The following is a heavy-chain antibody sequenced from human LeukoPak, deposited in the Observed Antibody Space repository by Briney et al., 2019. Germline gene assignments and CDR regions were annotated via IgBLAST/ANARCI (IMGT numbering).Heavy chain of an antibody. D-gene: IGHD4-17*01. CDR1: GGPISGYY. V-gene: IGHV4-4*07. Sequence: SETLSLTCTVSGGPISGYYGSWIRQPAGKGLEWIGRIYFSGSTNYNPSLKSRATMSVDTSKNQFSLKLTSVTAADTAVYYCARHYYGDYFFDYWGQGALVTVSS. J-gene: IGHJ4*02. CDR2: IYFSGST. CDR3: ARHYYGDYFFDY.